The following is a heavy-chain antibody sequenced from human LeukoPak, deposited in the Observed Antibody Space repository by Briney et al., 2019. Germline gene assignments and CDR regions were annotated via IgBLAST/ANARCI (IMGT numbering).Heavy chain of an antibody. CDR3: AKDRNEELGAPGQYYYYGMDV. V-gene: IGHV3-30*18. J-gene: IGHJ6*02. CDR2: ISYDGSNK. CDR1: GFTFSSYG. D-gene: IGHD1-26*01. Sequence: GGSLRLSCAASGFTFSSYGMHWVRQAPGKGLEWVAVISYDGSNKYYADSVKGRFTISRDNSKNTLYLQMNSLRAEDTAVYYCAKDRNEELGAPGQYYYYGMDVRGQGTTVTVSS.